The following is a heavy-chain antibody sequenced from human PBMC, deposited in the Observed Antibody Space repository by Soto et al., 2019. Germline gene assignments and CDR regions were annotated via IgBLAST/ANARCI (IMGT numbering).Heavy chain of an antibody. J-gene: IGHJ4*02. CDR3: ARSYCGDDCALDY. V-gene: IGHV3-30-3*01. Sequence: GGSLRLSCAASGFTFSTYVMHWVRQAPGKGLEWVAVISKDGNSKHYADSVNGRFTISRDNPKNTLYLQMSSLRAEDTAVYYCARSYCGDDCALDYWGQGTLVTVSS. D-gene: IGHD2-21*02. CDR1: GFTFSTYV. CDR2: ISKDGNSK.